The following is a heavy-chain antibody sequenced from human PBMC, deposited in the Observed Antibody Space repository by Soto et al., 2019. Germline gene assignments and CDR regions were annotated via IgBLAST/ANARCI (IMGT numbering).Heavy chain of an antibody. CDR1: GFTFSSYS. J-gene: IGHJ4*02. CDR3: ARDYYDSSGYLGLLDY. CDR2: ISSSSSTI. Sequence: EVQLVESGGGLVQPGGSLRLSCAASGFTFSSYSMNWVRQAPGKGLEWVSYISSSSSTIYYADSVKGRFTISRDNAKNSLYLQMNSLRDEDTAVYYCARDYYDSSGYLGLLDYGGQGPLVTVSS. V-gene: IGHV3-48*02. D-gene: IGHD3-22*01.